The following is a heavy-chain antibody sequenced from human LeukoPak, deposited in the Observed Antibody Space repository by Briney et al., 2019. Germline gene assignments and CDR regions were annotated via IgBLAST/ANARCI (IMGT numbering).Heavy chain of an antibody. V-gene: IGHV3-30*02. J-gene: IGHJ6*03. CDR2: IRYDGSNK. Sequence: GGSLRLSCAASGFTFSDHYMDWVRQAPGKGLEWVAFIRYDGSNKYYADSVKGRFTISRDNSKNTLYLQMNSLRAEDTAVYYCAKLGDPYYYYYYYMDVWGKGTTVTISS. CDR1: GFTFSDHY. CDR3: AKLGDPYYYYYYYMDV. D-gene: IGHD3-10*01.